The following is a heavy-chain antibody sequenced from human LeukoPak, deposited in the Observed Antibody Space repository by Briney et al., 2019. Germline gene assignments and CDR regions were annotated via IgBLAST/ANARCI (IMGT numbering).Heavy chain of an antibody. V-gene: IGHV3-30-3*01. D-gene: IGHD2-15*01. CDR1: GFTFSGYA. J-gene: IGHJ4*02. CDR2: ISYDGSNK. CDR3: ARDSVVVAAAYYFDY. Sequence: PGRSVRLSCAASGFTFSGYAIHWVRQAPGKGLEWVAVISYDGSNKYYADSVKGRFTISRDNSKNTLYLQMNSLRAEDTAVYYCARDSVVVAAAYYFDYWGQGTLVTVSS.